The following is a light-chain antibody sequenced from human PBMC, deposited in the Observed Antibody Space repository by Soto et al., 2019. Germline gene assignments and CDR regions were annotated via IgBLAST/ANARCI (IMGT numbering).Light chain of an antibody. J-gene: IGKJ3*01. CDR1: QSVSANY. V-gene: IGKV3-20*01. Sequence: EIVLTQSPGTLSLSPGERATLSCRASQSVSANYLAWYQQKPGQAPRLLIYAASSRATGIPDRFSGSGSGTDFTLTISRLEPEDFAVYFCQQHGSSPLTFGPGTKVDI. CDR3: QQHGSSPLT. CDR2: AAS.